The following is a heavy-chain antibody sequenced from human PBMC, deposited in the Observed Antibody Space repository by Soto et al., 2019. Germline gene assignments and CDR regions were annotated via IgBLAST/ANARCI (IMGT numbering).Heavy chain of an antibody. CDR1: GLIFNNYW. V-gene: IGHV3-7*03. CDR3: TRWNYAMDV. CDR2: INKDGSDK. Sequence: PXGSLSLSCSAAGLIFNNYWMTWVRQAPGKGLEWVANINKDGSDKNYVDSVKGRFSISRDNAKNSLYLQMNSLRVEDTAMYYCTRWNYAMDVWGQGTTVTVSS. J-gene: IGHJ6*02.